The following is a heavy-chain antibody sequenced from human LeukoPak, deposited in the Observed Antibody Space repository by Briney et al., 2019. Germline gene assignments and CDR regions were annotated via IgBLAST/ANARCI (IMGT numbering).Heavy chain of an antibody. CDR2: IYHSGRT. CDR3: ARGSDSGYDFLYYFDY. Sequence: SSETLSLTCTVSGYSISIGYYWGWVRQPPGKGLEWIGSIYHSGRTYYNPSLKSRVTISVDTSKHKFSPKLSSVTAADTAVYYCARGSDSGYDFLYYFDYWGQGTLVTVSS. V-gene: IGHV4-38-2*02. CDR1: GYSISIGYY. J-gene: IGHJ4*02. D-gene: IGHD5-12*01.